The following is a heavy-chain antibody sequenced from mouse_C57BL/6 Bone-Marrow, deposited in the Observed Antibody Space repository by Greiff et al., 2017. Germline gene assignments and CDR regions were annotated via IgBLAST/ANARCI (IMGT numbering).Heavy chain of an antibody. V-gene: IGHV14-4*01. D-gene: IGHD3-3*01. Sequence: VQLQQSGAELVRPGASVKLSCTASGFNIKDDYMHWVKQRPEQGLEWIGWIDPENGDTEYASKFQGKATITADTSSNTAYQQLSSLTSEDTAVYYCTTLGYFDYWGQGTTLTVSS. CDR1: GFNIKDDY. CDR3: TTLGYFDY. CDR2: IDPENGDT. J-gene: IGHJ2*01.